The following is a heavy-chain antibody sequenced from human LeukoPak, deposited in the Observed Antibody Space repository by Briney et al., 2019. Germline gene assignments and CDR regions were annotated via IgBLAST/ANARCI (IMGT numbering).Heavy chain of an antibody. CDR2: ISRSSSYI. CDR1: GFTFSSYS. V-gene: IGHV3-21*01. J-gene: IGHJ4*02. CDR3: ARDRPLAAAGTQIDY. D-gene: IGHD6-13*01. Sequence: GGSLRLSCAASGFTFSSYSMYWVRQAPGKGLEWVSYISRSSSYIYYADSVKGRFTISRDNAKNSLYLQMNSLRAEDTAVYYCARDRPLAAAGTQIDYWGQGTLVTVSS.